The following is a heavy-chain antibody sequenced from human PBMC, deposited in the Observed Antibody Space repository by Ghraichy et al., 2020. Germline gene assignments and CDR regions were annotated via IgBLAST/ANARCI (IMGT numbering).Heavy chain of an antibody. J-gene: IGHJ4*02. CDR2: ISSSGGRT. D-gene: IGHD3-9*01. CDR3: VRGSYTLTGSFYV. V-gene: IGHV3-64*04. CDR1: GFTFSKFG. Sequence: GGSRRLSCSGSGFTFSKFGMHWVRQAPGKGLEYIATISSSGGRTHYGDAVKGRFSISRDSSKNTVYLLMNSLRPDDTAVYYCVRGSYTLTGSFYVWGQGTQVTVPS.